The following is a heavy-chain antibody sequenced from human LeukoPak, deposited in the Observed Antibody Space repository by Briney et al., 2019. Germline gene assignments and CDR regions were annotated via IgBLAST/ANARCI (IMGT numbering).Heavy chain of an antibody. CDR3: ARGLPDYDFWSGEKYYYYMDV. CDR1: GYTFTSYG. D-gene: IGHD3-3*01. CDR2: ISAYNGNT. Sequence: ASVKVSCKASGYTFTSYGISWVRQAPGQGLEGMGWISAYNGNTNYAQKLQGRVTMTTDTSTSAAYMELRSLRSDDTGVYYCARGLPDYDFWSGEKYYYYMDVWGKGTTVTVSS. V-gene: IGHV1-18*01. J-gene: IGHJ6*03.